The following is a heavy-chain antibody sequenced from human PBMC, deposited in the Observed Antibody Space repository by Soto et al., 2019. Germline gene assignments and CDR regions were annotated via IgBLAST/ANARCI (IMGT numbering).Heavy chain of an antibody. D-gene: IGHD3-22*01. Sequence: PGESLKISCKGSGYSFTSYWISWVRQMPGKGLEWMGRIDPSDSYTNYSPSFQGHVTISADKSISTAYLQWSSLKASDTAMYYCARRGGDYYDSSGYEYYYYGMDVWGQGTTVTVSS. J-gene: IGHJ6*02. CDR1: GYSFTSYW. CDR2: IDPSDSYT. V-gene: IGHV5-10-1*01. CDR3: ARRGGDYYDSSGYEYYYYGMDV.